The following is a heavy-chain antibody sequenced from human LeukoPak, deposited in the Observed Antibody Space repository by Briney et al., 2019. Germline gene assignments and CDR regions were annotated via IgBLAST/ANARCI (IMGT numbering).Heavy chain of an antibody. D-gene: IGHD2-21*01. V-gene: IGHV1-2*02. CDR1: GYSFTDYY. Sequence: RASVKVSCKTSGYSFTDYYMHWVRQAPGQGLEWMGWINPNSGGTSSAQKFQGRATMTRDTSITTVYMEVSWLTSDDTAIYYCARADRLHGGPYLIGPWGQGTLVTVSS. CDR2: INPNSGGT. J-gene: IGHJ5*02. CDR3: ARADRLHGGPYLIGP.